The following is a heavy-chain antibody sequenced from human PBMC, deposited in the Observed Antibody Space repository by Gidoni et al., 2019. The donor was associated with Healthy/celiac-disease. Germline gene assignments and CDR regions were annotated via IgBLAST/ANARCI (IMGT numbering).Heavy chain of an antibody. V-gene: IGHV4-38-2*01. J-gene: IGHJ4*02. D-gene: IGHD3-16*01. CDR2: IKHSGGT. CDR1: GYSISSVTY. Sequence: QVQLQESGPGLVKPSETLSLTCGVSGYSISSVTYWGWIRQPPGKGLEWIGSIKHSGGTYYNPSLKSRCTISVDTSKNQFSLKRSSVTAADTAGYYCARGPYDYHTRGPSFDDWGQGTLVTVSA. CDR3: ARGPYDYHTRGPSFDD.